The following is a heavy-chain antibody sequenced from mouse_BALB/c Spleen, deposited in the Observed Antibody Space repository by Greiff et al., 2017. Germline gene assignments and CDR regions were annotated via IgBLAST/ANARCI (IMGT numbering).Heavy chain of an antibody. J-gene: IGHJ4*01. CDR1: GYTFTSYW. D-gene: IGHD2-4*01. Sequence: VKLQESGAELAKPGASVKMSCKASGYTFTSYWMHWVKQRPGQGLEWIGYINPSTGYTEYNQKFKDKATLTADKSSSTAYMQLSSLTSEDSAVYYCARNDYNHAMDYWGQGTSVTVSS. CDR3: ARNDYNHAMDY. V-gene: IGHV1-7*01. CDR2: INPSTGYT.